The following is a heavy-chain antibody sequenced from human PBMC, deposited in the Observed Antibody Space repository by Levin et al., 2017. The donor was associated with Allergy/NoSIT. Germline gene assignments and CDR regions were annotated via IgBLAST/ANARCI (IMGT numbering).Heavy chain of an antibody. Sequence: PGGSLRLSCEGSGFIFSNAWMTWVRQAPGKGLEWVGRIKSKTGGGTTDYAAPVKGRFTISRDDSKNTVFLQMNSLKTEDTAVYYCTTTVTGGEFDYWGQGTLVTVSS. V-gene: IGHV3-15*01. CDR2: IKSKTGGGTT. CDR3: TTTVTGGEFDY. D-gene: IGHD4-17*01. J-gene: IGHJ4*02. CDR1: GFIFSNAW.